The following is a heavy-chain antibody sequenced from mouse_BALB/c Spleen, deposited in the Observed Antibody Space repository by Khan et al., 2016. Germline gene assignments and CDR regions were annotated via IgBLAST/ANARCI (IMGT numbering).Heavy chain of an antibody. V-gene: IGHV2-5-1*01. J-gene: IGHJ2*01. Sequence: VELVESGPSLVQPSQSLSITCTVSGFSLTSYGVHWVRQSPGKGLEWLGVIWRGGSTDYNAAFMSRLSITKDNSKSQVFFKMNSLQADDTAIYYCAKETYYYGTYYFDYWGQGTTLTVSS. CDR2: IWRGGST. CDR3: AKETYYYGTYYFDY. D-gene: IGHD1-1*01. CDR1: GFSLTSYG.